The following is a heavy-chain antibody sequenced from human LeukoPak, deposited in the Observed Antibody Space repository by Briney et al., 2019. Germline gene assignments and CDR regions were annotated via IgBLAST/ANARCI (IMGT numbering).Heavy chain of an antibody. CDR2: ISSSSSYI. V-gene: IGHV3-21*01. CDR3: ARDLEKVYGSGSFYAFDY. D-gene: IGHD3-10*01. Sequence: PGGSLRLSCAASGFTFSSYSMNWVRQAPGKGLEWVSSISSSSSYIYYADSVKGRFTISRDNAKNSLYLQMNSLRAEDTAVYYCARDLEKVYGSGSFYAFDYWGQGTLVTVSS. J-gene: IGHJ4*02. CDR1: GFTFSSYS.